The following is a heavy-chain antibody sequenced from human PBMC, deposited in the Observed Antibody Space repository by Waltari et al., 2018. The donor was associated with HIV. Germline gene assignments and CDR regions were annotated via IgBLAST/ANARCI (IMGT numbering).Heavy chain of an antibody. V-gene: IGHV3-15*01. CDR3: TTDLGYCSGGSCSGGMDV. D-gene: IGHD2-15*01. Sequence: VKPGGSLRLSCAASGFTFSNAWMSWVRQAPGKGLEWVGRIKSKTDGGTTDYAAPVKGRFTISRDDSKNTLYLQMSSLKTEDTAVYYCTTDLGYCSGGSCSGGMDVWGQGTTVTVSS. CDR1: GFTFSNAW. CDR2: IKSKTDGGTT. J-gene: IGHJ6*02.